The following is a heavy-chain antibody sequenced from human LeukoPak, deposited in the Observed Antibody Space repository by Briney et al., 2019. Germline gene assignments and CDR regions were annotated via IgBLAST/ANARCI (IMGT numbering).Heavy chain of an antibody. CDR1: GGSISNYY. V-gene: IGHV4-59*01. D-gene: IGHD4-17*01. Sequence: SATLSLTCTVSGGSISNYYWSWIRQPPGKGLEWIGYIYNSGHTNYNPSLKSRVTISEDTSKNQLSLKLSSVTAADTAVYYCARAAVTTSRYFQHWGQGTLVTVSS. J-gene: IGHJ1*01. CDR3: ARAAVTTSRYFQH. CDR2: IYNSGHT.